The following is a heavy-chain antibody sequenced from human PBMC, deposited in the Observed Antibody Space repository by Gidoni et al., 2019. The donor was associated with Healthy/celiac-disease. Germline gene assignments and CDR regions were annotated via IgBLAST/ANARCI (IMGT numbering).Heavy chain of an antibody. Sequence: EVQLVASGGGWVQPAGSLRLSCAASGFTFSSYAMSWVRQAPGKGLEWVSAISGSGGSTYYADSVKGRFTISRDNSKNTLYLQMNSLRAEDTAVYYCAKDGPMVRGAPNWFDPWGQGTLVTVSS. CDR3: AKDGPMVRGAPNWFDP. D-gene: IGHD3-10*01. CDR1: GFTFSSYA. CDR2: ISGSGGST. J-gene: IGHJ5*02. V-gene: IGHV3-23*04.